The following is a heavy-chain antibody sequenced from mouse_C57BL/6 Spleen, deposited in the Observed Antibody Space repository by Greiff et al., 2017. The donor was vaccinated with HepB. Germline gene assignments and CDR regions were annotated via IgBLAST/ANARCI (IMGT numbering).Heavy chain of an antibody. CDR3: ARGRYDYDDAY. CDR1: GYTFTSYW. CDR2: IDPSDSYT. V-gene: IGHV1-50*01. J-gene: IGHJ3*01. D-gene: IGHD2-4*01. Sequence: QVQLQQPGAELVKPGASVKLSCKASGYTFTSYWMQWVKQRPGQGLEWIGEIDPSDSYTNYNQKFKGKATVTVDTSSSTAYMQLSSLTSADSAVYYCARGRYDYDDAYWGQGTLVTVSA.